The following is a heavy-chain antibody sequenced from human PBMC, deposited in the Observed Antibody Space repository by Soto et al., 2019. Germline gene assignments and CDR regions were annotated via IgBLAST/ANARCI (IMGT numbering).Heavy chain of an antibody. Sequence: PPQTLSLTCAVSDCSISSSNWWSWVRQPPGKGLEWIGESYHSGSTNYNPSLKSRVTISVDKSKNQFSLKLSSVTAADTAVYYCARDLHTSSSELYYYYGMDVWGQGTTVTVSS. D-gene: IGHD6-6*01. J-gene: IGHJ6*02. V-gene: IGHV4-4*03. CDR1: DCSISSSNW. CDR2: SYHSGST. CDR3: ARDLHTSSSELYYYYGMDV.